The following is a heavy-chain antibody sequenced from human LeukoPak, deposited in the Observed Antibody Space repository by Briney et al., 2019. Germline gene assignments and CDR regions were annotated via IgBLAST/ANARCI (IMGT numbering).Heavy chain of an antibody. Sequence: GGSLRLSCAASGFTFSSYAMSWVRQAPRKGLEWVSAISGSGGSTYYADSVKGRFTISRDNSKNTLYLQMNSLRAEDTAVYYCAHISSSWPDYWGQGTLVTVSS. CDR3: AHISSSWPDY. CDR2: ISGSGGST. CDR1: GFTFSSYA. D-gene: IGHD6-13*01. J-gene: IGHJ4*02. V-gene: IGHV3-23*01.